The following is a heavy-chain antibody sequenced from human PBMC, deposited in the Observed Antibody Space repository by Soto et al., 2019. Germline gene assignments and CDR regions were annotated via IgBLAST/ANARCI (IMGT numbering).Heavy chain of an antibody. D-gene: IGHD2-2*01. CDR2: IIPIFGTA. CDR1: AVTFSSYA. Sequence: SVKVSCKTSAVTFSSYAISWVRQAPGQGLEWMGGIIPIFGTANYAQKFQGRVTINADESTSTAYMELSRLRTEDTAVYYCAREGLGYCSSTSCYPRKFNWFDPWGQGTLVTVSS. V-gene: IGHV1-69*13. CDR3: AREGLGYCSSTSCYPRKFNWFDP. J-gene: IGHJ5*02.